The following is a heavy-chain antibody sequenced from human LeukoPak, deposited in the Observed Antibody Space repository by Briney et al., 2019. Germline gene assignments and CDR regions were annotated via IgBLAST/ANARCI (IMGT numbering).Heavy chain of an antibody. CDR3: TTDRTDIVVVVADY. J-gene: IGHJ4*02. CDR1: GFTFSNAW. CDR2: IKSKTDGGTT. V-gene: IGHV3-15*01. Sequence: GGSLRLSCAASGFTFSNAWMSWVRQAPGKGLEWVGRIKSKTDGGTTDYAAPVKGRFTISRDDSKNTLYLRMNSLKTEDTAVYYCTTDRTDIVVVVADYWGQGTLVTVSS. D-gene: IGHD2-15*01.